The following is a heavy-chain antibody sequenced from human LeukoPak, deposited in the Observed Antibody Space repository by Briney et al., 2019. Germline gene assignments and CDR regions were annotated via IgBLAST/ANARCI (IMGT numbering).Heavy chain of an antibody. J-gene: IGHJ6*02. CDR3: ARDREVVPAAMVYYCYGMDV. V-gene: IGHV3-33*01. D-gene: IGHD2-2*01. CDR1: GFTFSSYG. Sequence: GGSLRLSCAASGFTFSSYGMHWVRQAPGKGLEWVAVIWYDGSNKYYADSVKGRFTISRDNSKNTLYLQMNSLRAEDTAVYYCARDREVVPAAMVYYCYGMDVWGQGTTVTVSS. CDR2: IWYDGSNK.